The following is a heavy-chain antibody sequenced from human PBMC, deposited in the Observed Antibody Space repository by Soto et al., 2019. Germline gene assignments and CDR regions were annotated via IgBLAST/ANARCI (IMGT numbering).Heavy chain of an antibody. J-gene: IGHJ6*02. CDR3: ARDRRGYYGSGSYYHYGMEV. Sequence: TLSLTCAFSCGSISSYYGSLILKNAFKLLEFIGRIDTSGTTNYNPSLKSRVTMSVDASKNHFSLNLSSVTAADTAVYYCARDRRGYYGSGSYYHYGMEVWGQGTTVTVSS. CDR2: IDTSGTT. D-gene: IGHD3-10*01. CDR1: CGSISSYY. V-gene: IGHV4-4*07.